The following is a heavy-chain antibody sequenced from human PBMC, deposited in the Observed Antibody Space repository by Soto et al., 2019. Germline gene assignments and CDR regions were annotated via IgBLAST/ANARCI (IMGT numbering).Heavy chain of an antibody. J-gene: IGHJ4*02. D-gene: IGHD2-21*02. Sequence: QVQLVQSGAEVKKPGSSVKVSCKASGGTFSSYAISWVRQAPGQGLEWMGGIIPIFGTANYAQKFQGRVTITADESTSTAYMELSSLRSEDTAVYYCARDRCRGDAASPWGVDFDYWGQGTLVTVSS. V-gene: IGHV1-69*12. CDR3: ARDRCRGDAASPWGVDFDY. CDR2: IIPIFGTA. CDR1: GGTFSSYA.